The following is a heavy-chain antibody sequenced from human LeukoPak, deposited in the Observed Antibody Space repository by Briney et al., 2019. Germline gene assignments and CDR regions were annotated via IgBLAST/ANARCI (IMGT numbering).Heavy chain of an antibody. CDR3: ARQKCTSASCLTKNAFDI. CDR2: IYTSGST. Sequence: PSETLSLTCTVSGGSISSYYWSWIRQPPGKGLEWIGSIYTSGSTNYKPSLKSRVTISVDTSKNQFSLDLSSVTAADTAVYYCARQKCTSASCLTKNAFDIWGQGTMVTVSS. V-gene: IGHV4-4*09. CDR1: GGSISSYY. D-gene: IGHD2-2*01. J-gene: IGHJ3*02.